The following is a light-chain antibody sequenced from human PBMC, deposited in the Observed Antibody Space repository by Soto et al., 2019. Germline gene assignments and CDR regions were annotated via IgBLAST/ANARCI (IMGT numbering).Light chain of an antibody. V-gene: IGLV1-47*02. CDR3: QSYDSSLSGSSV. J-gene: IGLJ1*01. CDR1: SSNIGSNY. CDR2: SNN. Sequence: QSVLTQPPSASGTPGQRVTISCSGSSSNIGSNYVYWYQQLPGTAPKLLIYSNNQRPSGVPDRFSGSKSGTSASLAISGLRSEDEADYYCQSYDSSLSGSSVFGTGTKVTVL.